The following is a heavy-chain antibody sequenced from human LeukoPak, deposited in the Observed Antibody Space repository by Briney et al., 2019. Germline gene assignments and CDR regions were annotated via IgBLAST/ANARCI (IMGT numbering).Heavy chain of an antibody. CDR2: LYHSGST. CDR1: GGSNSSGGYS. V-gene: IGHV4-30-2*01. D-gene: IGHD3-10*01. CDR3: ARDTDSGSVSRWFDP. Sequence: SDPLSLTCAVSGGSNSSGGYSWRWIRQPPGKGLERIGYLYHSGSTYYNPSLKSRVTISVDRCKNQFSLKLSSVTAADTAVYYCARDTDSGSVSRWFDPWGQGTLVNVSS. J-gene: IGHJ5*02.